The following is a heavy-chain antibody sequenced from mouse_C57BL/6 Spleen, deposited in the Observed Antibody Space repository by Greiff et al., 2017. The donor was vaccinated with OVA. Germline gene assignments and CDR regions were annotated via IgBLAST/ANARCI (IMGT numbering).Heavy chain of an antibody. D-gene: IGHD1-1*01. V-gene: IGHV1-81*01. Sequence: QVQLQQSGAELARPGASVKLSCKASGYTFTSYGISWVKQRTGQGLEWIGEIYPRSGNTYYNEKFKGKATLTADKSSSTAYMELRSLTSEDSAVYFCARDYGSSYWYFDVWGTGPRSPSPQ. CDR1: GYTFTSYG. CDR2: IYPRSGNT. CDR3: ARDYGSSYWYFDV. J-gene: IGHJ1*03.